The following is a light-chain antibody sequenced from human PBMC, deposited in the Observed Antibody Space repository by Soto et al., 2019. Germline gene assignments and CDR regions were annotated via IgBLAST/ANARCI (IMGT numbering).Light chain of an antibody. CDR2: EVR. Sequence: LTQPASVSGSPGQSITISCTGTSSDVGGYEYVSWYQQHPGKAPKLMIYEVRDRPSGVSSRFSGSKSGNTASLTISGLRAEDEADYYCSSYRGGSTYVFGTGTKVTVL. CDR1: SSDVGGYEY. V-gene: IGLV2-14*01. CDR3: SSYRGGSTYV. J-gene: IGLJ1*01.